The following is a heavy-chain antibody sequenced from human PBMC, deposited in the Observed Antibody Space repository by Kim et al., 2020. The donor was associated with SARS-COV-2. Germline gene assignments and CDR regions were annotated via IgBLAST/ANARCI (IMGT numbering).Heavy chain of an antibody. CDR1: GFTFSRFW. J-gene: IGHJ6*02. Sequence: GGSLRLSCAASGFTFSRFWMSWARQAPGKGLEWVANIKQDGNEKYYVDSVKGRFTISRDNAKNSVYLQMNSLRVEDTAVYYCAMGRGLDVWGQGTTVTVSS. D-gene: IGHD3-10*01. CDR3: AMGRGLDV. CDR2: IKQDGNEK. V-gene: IGHV3-7*01.